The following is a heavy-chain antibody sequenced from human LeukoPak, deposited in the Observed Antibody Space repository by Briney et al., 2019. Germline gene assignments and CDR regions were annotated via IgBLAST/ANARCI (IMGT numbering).Heavy chain of an antibody. J-gene: IGHJ6*03. Sequence: SETLSLTCAVSGGSISSSNWWSWVRQPPGKGLEWIGEIYHSGSTNYNPSLKSRVTISVDKSKNQFSLKLSSVTAADTAVYYCAREPGIAAAGTGKYYYYYYMDVWGKGTTVTVSS. CDR3: AREPGIAAAGTGKYYYYYYMDV. D-gene: IGHD6-13*01. CDR2: IYHSGST. V-gene: IGHV4-4*02. CDR1: GGSISSSNW.